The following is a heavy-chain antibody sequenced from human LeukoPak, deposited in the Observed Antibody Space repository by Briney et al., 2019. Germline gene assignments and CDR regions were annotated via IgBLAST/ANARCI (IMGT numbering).Heavy chain of an antibody. CDR2: ISAYNGNT. CDR1: GYTLTELS. Sequence: GASVKVSCKVSGYTLTELSMHWVRQAPGKGLEWMGWISAYNGNTNYAQKLQGRVTMTTDTSTSTAYMELRSLRSDDTAVYYCARDRARIQTVFDYWGQGTLVTVSS. J-gene: IGHJ4*02. D-gene: IGHD5-18*01. V-gene: IGHV1-18*01. CDR3: ARDRARIQTVFDY.